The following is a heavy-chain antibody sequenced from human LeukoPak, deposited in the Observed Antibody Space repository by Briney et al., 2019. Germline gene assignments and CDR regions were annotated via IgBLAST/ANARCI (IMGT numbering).Heavy chain of an antibody. J-gene: IGHJ4*02. CDR1: GGSISSYY. V-gene: IGHV4-59*08. D-gene: IGHD3-22*01. CDR2: IYYSGST. Sequence: SETLSLTCTVSGGSISSYYWSWIRQPPGKGLEWIGYIYYSGSTNYNPSLKSRVTISVDTSKNQFSLKLSSVTAADTAVYYCARLYYDSMDLDYWGQGTLVTVSS. CDR3: ARLYYDSMDLDY.